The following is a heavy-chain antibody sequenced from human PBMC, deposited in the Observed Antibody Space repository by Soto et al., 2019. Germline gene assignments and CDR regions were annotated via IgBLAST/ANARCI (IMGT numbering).Heavy chain of an antibody. CDR2: ISGSGGST. D-gene: IGHD6-6*01. CDR3: AKDKYYYHY. Sequence: GGSLRLSCAASGFTFSSYGMSWVRQAPGKGLEWVSSISGSGGSTYYADSVKGRFTISRDNSKNTLYLQMNSLRAEDAAVYYCAKDKYYYHYWGQGTLVTVSS. V-gene: IGHV3-23*01. CDR1: GFTFSSYG. J-gene: IGHJ4*02.